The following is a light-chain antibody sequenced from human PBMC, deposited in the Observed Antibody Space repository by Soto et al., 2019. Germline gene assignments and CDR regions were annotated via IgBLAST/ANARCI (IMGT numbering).Light chain of an antibody. V-gene: IGLV2-14*01. J-gene: IGLJ3*02. CDR2: EVT. CDR3: CSYRSSRTWV. Sequence: QSALTQPASVSGSPGQSITISCTGTSSDIGSYNYVSWYQHYPGKAPRLLIYEVTNRPSGVSNRLSGSKSGNTASLTISGLQAEDDADYYCCSYRSSRTWVFGGGTKLTVL. CDR1: SSDIGSYNY.